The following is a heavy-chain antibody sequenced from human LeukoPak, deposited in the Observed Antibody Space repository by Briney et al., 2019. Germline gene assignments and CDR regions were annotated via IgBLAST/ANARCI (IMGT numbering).Heavy chain of an antibody. V-gene: IGHV4-59*01. D-gene: IGHD6-6*01. CDR2: IYYSGST. CDR3: ARGAARPLFDY. Sequence: PSETLSLTCTVSGGSISSYYWSWIRQPPGKGLEWIGYIYYSGSTNYNPSLKSRVTISVDTSENQFSLKLSSVSAADTAVYYCARGAARPLFDYWGQGTLVTVSS. CDR1: GGSISSYY. J-gene: IGHJ4*02.